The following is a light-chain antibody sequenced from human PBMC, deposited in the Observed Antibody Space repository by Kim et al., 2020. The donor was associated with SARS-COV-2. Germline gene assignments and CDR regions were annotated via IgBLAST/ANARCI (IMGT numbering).Light chain of an antibody. CDR2: GAS. J-gene: IGKJ2*01. Sequence: WSPGERATLSCRASQRVSGSYLVWYQQKPGQAPRLLIYGASSRATGIPDRFSGSGSGTDFTLTISRLEPEDFAVYYCQQYGSSPRTFGQGTQLEI. CDR3: QQYGSSPRT. V-gene: IGKV3-20*01. CDR1: QRVSGSY.